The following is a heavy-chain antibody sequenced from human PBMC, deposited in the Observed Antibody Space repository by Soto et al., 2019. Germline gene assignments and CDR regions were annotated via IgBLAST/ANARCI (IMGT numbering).Heavy chain of an antibody. D-gene: IGHD5-18*01. J-gene: IGHJ4*02. CDR3: ARDGDTAYVFDY. V-gene: IGHV3-33*01. Sequence: PGGSLRLSCAASGVTFSSYGMPWVRQAPGKGLEWVAVIWYDGSNKYYADSVKGRFTISRDNSKNTLYLQMNSLRAEDTAVYYCARDGDTAYVFDYWGQGTLVTVSS. CDR1: GVTFSSYG. CDR2: IWYDGSNK.